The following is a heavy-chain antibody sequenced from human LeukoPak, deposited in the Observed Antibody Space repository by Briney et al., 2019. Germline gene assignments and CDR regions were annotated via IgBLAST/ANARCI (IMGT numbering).Heavy chain of an antibody. J-gene: IGHJ4*02. D-gene: IGHD6-13*01. V-gene: IGHV1-2*02. CDR1: GYTFTGYY. Sequence: GASVKVSCKASGYTFTGYYMHWVRQAPGQELEWMGWINPNSGGTNYAQKFQGRVTMTRDTSISTAYMELSRLRSDDTAVYYCARDRRKAAGTPLDYWGQGTLVTVSS. CDR2: INPNSGGT. CDR3: ARDRRKAAGTPLDY.